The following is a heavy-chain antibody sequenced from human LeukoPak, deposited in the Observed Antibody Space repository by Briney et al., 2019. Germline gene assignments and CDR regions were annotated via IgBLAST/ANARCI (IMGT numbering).Heavy chain of an antibody. CDR2: INHSGST. CDR1: VGSFSGYY. Sequence: SETLSLTCAVYVGSFSGYYWGWIRQPPGKGLEWIGAINHSGSTNYNSSLESRVTISVDTSKNQLSLKLSSVTAAVTAVYCCARGYYGSGSHCCHMDVWGKGTTITVS. J-gene: IGHJ6*03. CDR3: ARGYYGSGSHCCHMDV. V-gene: IGHV4-34*01. D-gene: IGHD3-10*01.